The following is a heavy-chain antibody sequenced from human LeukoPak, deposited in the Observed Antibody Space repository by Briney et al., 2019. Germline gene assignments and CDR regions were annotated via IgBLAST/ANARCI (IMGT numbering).Heavy chain of an antibody. Sequence: SETLSLTCAVYGGSFSGYYWSWIRQPPGKGLEWIGEINHSGSTNYNPSLKSRVTISVDTSKNQFSLKLSSVTAADTAVYYCARERSSRYSSSRITGNWFDPWGQGTLVTVSS. CDR1: GGSFSGYY. CDR2: INHSGST. CDR3: ARERSSRYSSSRITGNWFDP. J-gene: IGHJ5*02. V-gene: IGHV4-34*01. D-gene: IGHD6-13*01.